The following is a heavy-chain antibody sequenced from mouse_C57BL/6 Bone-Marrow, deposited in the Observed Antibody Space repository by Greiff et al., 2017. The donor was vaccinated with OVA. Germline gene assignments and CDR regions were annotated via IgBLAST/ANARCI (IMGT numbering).Heavy chain of an antibody. J-gene: IGHJ4*01. D-gene: IGHD2-5*01. V-gene: IGHV5-12*01. Sequence: EVMLVESGGGLVQPGGSLKLSCAASGFTFSDYYMYWVRQTPEKRLEWVAYISNGGGSTYYPDTVKGRFTISRDNAKNTLYLQMSRLKSEDTAMYCCASHPYSNWMDYWGQGTSVTVSA. CDR3: ASHPYSNWMDY. CDR2: ISNGGGST. CDR1: GFTFSDYY.